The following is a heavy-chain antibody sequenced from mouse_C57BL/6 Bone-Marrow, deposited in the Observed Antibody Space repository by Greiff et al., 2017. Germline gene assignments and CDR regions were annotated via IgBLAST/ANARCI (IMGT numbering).Heavy chain of an antibody. CDR2: IDPSDSYT. CDR3: ARWDYYGSRAWFAY. V-gene: IGHV1-69*01. CDR1: GYTFTSYW. D-gene: IGHD1-1*01. J-gene: IGHJ3*01. Sequence: VQLQQPGAELVMPGASVKLSCKASGYTFTSYWMHWVKQRPGQGLEWIGEIDPSDSYTNYNQKFKGKSTLTVDKSSSTAYMQLSSLTSEDSAVYYGARWDYYGSRAWFAYWGQGTLVTVSA.